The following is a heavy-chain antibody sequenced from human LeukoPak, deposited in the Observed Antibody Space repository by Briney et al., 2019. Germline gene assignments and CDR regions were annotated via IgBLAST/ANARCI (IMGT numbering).Heavy chain of an antibody. D-gene: IGHD3-10*01. CDR3: ARALWFGELLGPFDY. J-gene: IGHJ4*02. CDR1: GFTFSSYG. Sequence: GRSLSLSCAASGFTFSSYGMHWVRQAPGKGLEWVAVIWYDGSNKYYADSVKGRFTISRDNSKNTLYLQMNSLRAEDTAVYYCARALWFGELLGPFDYWGQGTLVTVSS. V-gene: IGHV3-33*01. CDR2: IWYDGSNK.